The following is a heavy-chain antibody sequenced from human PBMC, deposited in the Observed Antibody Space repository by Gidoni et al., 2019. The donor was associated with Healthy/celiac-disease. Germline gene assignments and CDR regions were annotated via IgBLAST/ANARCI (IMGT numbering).Heavy chain of an antibody. D-gene: IGHD3-10*01. V-gene: IGHV4-4*02. J-gene: IGHJ4*02. Sequence: VRQPPGKGLEWIGEIYHSGSTNYNTSPKSRVTISVDKSKNQFSLKLSSVNAADTAVYYCARVRALNYYGSEHYYFDYWGQGTLVTVTS. CDR2: IYHSGST. CDR3: ARVRALNYYGSEHYYFDY.